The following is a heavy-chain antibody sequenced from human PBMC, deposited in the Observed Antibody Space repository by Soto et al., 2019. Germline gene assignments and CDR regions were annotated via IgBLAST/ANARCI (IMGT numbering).Heavy chain of an antibody. CDR2: IGTTSSYI. Sequence: VGSVRLSCAASGFTFGTYTMNWVRQVSGKGLEWVSSIGTTSSYIYYADSVRGRFTISRDNAGGSVYLQMSSLRAEDTAVYYCARVMCGDCSSYYYYSMDVWGQGTTVTVSS. CDR3: ARVMCGDCSSYYYYSMDV. J-gene: IGHJ6*02. D-gene: IGHD2-21*02. V-gene: IGHV3-21*01. CDR1: GFTFGTYT.